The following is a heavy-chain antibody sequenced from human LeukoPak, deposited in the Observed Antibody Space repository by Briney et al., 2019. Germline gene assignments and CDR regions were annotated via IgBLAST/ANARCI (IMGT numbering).Heavy chain of an antibody. CDR3: ARPYGSSSRGVFDY. V-gene: IGHV3-7*03. J-gene: IGHJ4*02. CDR2: IKQGGSEK. Sequence: GGSLRLSCAASGFTFSSYWMSWVRQAPGKGLEWVANIKQGGSEKYYMDSVKGRFTISRDNAKKSLYLQMNSLRTEDTAVYYCARPYGSSSRGVFDYWGQGTLVTVSS. D-gene: IGHD6-6*01. CDR1: GFTFSSYW.